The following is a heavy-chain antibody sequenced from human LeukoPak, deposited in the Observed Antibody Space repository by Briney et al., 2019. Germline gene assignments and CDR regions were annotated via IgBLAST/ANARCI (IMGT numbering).Heavy chain of an antibody. Sequence: PGRSLRLSCAASGFTFDDYAMHWVRQAPGKGLEWVSGIGWNSGGIVYADSVKGRFTISRDNAKNSLYLQMSSLGAEDTALYYCVKVTAAGFVDHWGQGTLVTVSS. CDR2: IGWNSGGI. D-gene: IGHD6-13*01. CDR1: GFTFDDYA. CDR3: VKVTAAGFVDH. V-gene: IGHV3-9*01. J-gene: IGHJ4*02.